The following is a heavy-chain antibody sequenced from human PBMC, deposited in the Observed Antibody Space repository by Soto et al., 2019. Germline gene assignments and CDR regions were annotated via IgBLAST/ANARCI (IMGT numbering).Heavy chain of an antibody. CDR1: GFTFSSYA. V-gene: IGHV3-23*01. CDR2: ISGSGINI. Sequence: EVQLLESGGGLAQPGGSLTLSCAASGFTFSSYAMHWVRQAPGRGLEWVSTISGSGINIYYADSVQGRFIISRDNSQNTLFLQMSSXXXXXXXXXYXXKDAF. J-gene: IGHJ3*01. D-gene: IGHD2-15*01. CDR3: XKDAF.